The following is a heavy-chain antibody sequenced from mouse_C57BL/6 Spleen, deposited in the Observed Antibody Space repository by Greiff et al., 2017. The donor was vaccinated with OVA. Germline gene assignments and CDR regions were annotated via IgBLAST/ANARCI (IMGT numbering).Heavy chain of an antibody. CDR1: GYTFTSYW. J-gene: IGHJ2*01. Sequence: QVQLQQPGAELVRPGSSVKLSCKASGYTFTSYWMDWVKQRPGQGLEWIGNIYPSDSETHYNQKFKDKATWTVDKSSSTAYMQLSSLTSEDSAVYYCASLYYGSSYGDYWGQGTTLTVSS. CDR2: IYPSDSET. V-gene: IGHV1-61*01. CDR3: ASLYYGSSYGDY. D-gene: IGHD1-1*01.